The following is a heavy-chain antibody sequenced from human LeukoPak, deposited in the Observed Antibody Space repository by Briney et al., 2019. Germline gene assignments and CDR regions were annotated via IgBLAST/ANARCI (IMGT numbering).Heavy chain of an antibody. CDR1: GFTFSSYG. CDR2: ISSSGSTI. V-gene: IGHV3-48*04. D-gene: IGHD2-15*01. J-gene: IGHJ6*03. CDR3: ARVLRYCSGGNCYSGGLGYMDV. Sequence: PGGSLRLSCAASGFTFSSYGMSWVRQAPGKGLEGVSYISSSGSTIYYADSVKGRFTISRDNAKNSLFLQMNSLRAEDTAVYYCARVLRYCSGGNCYSGGLGYMDVWGKGTTVTISS.